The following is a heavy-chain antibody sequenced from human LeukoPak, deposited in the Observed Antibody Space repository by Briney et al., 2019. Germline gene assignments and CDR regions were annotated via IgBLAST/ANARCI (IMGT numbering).Heavy chain of an antibody. V-gene: IGHV1-2*02. D-gene: IGHD5-12*01. CDR3: ARASSRGYSGPNDY. CDR1: GYTFTGYY. CDR2: INPNSGGT. Sequence: ASVKVSCKASGYTFTGYYMHWVRQAPGQGLEWMGWINPNSGGTNYAQKFQGRVTMTRDTSISTAYMELSRLRSDDTAVYYCARASSRGYSGPNDYWGQGTLVTVSS. J-gene: IGHJ4*02.